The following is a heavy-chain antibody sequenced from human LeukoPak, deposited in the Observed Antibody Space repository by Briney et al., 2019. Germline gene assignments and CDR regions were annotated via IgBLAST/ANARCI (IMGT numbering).Heavy chain of an antibody. J-gene: IGHJ6*03. CDR3: AREASGYDVFYYYYMDV. Sequence: SETLSLTCTVSGASITSYYWSWIRQPAGKGLEWIGRIYTSGSTNYNPSLKSRVTMSVDTSKNQFSLKLSSVTAADTAVYYCAREASGYDVFYYYYMDVWGKGTTVTVSS. CDR1: GASITSYY. V-gene: IGHV4-4*07. D-gene: IGHD5-12*01. CDR2: IYTSGST.